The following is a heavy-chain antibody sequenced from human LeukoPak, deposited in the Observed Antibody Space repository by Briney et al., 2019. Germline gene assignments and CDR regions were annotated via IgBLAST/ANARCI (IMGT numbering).Heavy chain of an antibody. J-gene: IGHJ6*03. D-gene: IGHD2-15*01. CDR3: ARENCRGGSCYSIYYYYYMDV. Sequence: SETLSLTCTVSGGSISSSSYYWGWIRQPPGKGLEWIGSIYYSGSTYYNPSLKSRVTISVDTSKNQFSLKLSSVTAADTAVYYCARENCRGGSCYSIYYYYYMDVWGKGTTVTVSS. V-gene: IGHV4-39*07. CDR1: GGSISSSSYY. CDR2: IYYSGST.